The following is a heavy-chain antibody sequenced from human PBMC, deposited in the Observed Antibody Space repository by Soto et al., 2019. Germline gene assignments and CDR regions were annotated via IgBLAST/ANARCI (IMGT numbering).Heavy chain of an antibody. CDR1: GGSISSYY. D-gene: IGHD3-10*01. CDR2: IYYSGST. J-gene: IGHJ5*02. Sequence: PSKTLSLTCTVSGGSISSYYWSWIRQPPGKGLEWIGYIYYSGSTNYNPSLKSRVTISVDTSKNQFSLKLSSVTAADTAVYYCARDRSGNFDPWGQGTLVTVSS. V-gene: IGHV4-59*01. CDR3: ARDRSGNFDP.